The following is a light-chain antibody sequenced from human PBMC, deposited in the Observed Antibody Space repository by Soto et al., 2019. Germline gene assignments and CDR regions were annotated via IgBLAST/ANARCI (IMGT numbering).Light chain of an antibody. V-gene: IGLV4-60*02. CDR1: SGHSSYI. Sequence: QSVLTKSSSASASLGSSVKLTCTLSSGHSSYIIAWHQQQPGKAPRYLMKLEGSGSYNKGSGVPDRFSGSSSGADRYLTISNLQFEDEADYYCETWDSNFWVFGGGTKLTVL. CDR2: LEGSGSY. CDR3: ETWDSNFWV. J-gene: IGLJ3*02.